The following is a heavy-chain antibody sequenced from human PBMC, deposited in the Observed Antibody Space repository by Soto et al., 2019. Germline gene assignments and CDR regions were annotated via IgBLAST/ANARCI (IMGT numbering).Heavy chain of an antibody. CDR3: ARSNRYYYDSSGYYFDY. J-gene: IGHJ4*03. Sequence: SETLSLTCTVSGGSISSSSYYWGWIRQPPGKGLEWIGSIYYSGSTYYNPSLKSRVTISVDTSKNQFSLKLSSVTAADTAVYYCARSNRYYYDSSGYYFDYWGQGTTVTVSS. V-gene: IGHV4-39*01. CDR1: GGSISSSSYY. CDR2: IYYSGST. D-gene: IGHD3-22*01.